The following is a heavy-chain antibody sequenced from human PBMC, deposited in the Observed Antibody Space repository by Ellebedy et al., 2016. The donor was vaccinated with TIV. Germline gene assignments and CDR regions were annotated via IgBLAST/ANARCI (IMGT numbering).Heavy chain of an antibody. J-gene: IGHJ4*02. CDR1: GFTFSGYY. D-gene: IGHD6-13*01. Sequence: PGGSLRLSCAASGFTFSGYYMSWFRQAPGKGPEWVSYISYSGDLMYYADSVKGRFTTSRDNAENSLYLQMNSLRAEDTAVYYCARFGVIAAAGASDYWGQGTLVIVSS. V-gene: IGHV3-11*01. CDR2: ISYSGDLM. CDR3: ARFGVIAAAGASDY.